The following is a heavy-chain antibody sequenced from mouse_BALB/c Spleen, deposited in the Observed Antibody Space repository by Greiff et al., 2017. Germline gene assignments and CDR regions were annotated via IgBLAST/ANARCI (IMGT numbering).Heavy chain of an antibody. CDR3: ARRYYYGSSYWYFDV. J-gene: IGHJ1*01. Sequence: QVQLKQSGAELARPGASVKLSCKASGYTFTSYWMQWVKQRPGQGLEWIGAIYPGDGDTRYTQKFKGKATLTADKSSSTAYMQLSSLASEDSAVYYCARRYYYGSSYWYFDVWGAGTTVTVSS. CDR2: IYPGDGDT. V-gene: IGHV1-87*01. CDR1: GYTFTSYW. D-gene: IGHD1-1*01.